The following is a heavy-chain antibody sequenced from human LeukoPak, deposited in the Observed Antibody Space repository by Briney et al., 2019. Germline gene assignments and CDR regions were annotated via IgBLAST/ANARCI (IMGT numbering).Heavy chain of an antibody. CDR2: IIPIFGTA. J-gene: IGHJ4*02. Sequence: GASVKVSCKASGGTFSSYAISWVRQAPGQGLEWMGGIIPIFGTANYAQKFQGRVTITADESTSTAYMELNSLRSEDTAVYYCGTGSSFTPATDYWGQGTLVTVSS. CDR3: GTGSSFTPATDY. CDR1: GGTFSSYA. V-gene: IGHV1-69*13. D-gene: IGHD1-14*01.